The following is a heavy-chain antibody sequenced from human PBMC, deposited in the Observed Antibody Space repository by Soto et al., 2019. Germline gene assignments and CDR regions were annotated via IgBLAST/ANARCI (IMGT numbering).Heavy chain of an antibody. CDR3: ATGPGGGGY. D-gene: IGHD3-10*01. J-gene: IGHJ4*02. V-gene: IGHV3-53*01. CDR2: IYSGGYT. Sequence: EVQLVESGGGLIQPGGSLRLSCAVSGFTVSNNYMSWVRQAPGKGLEGVSVIYSGGYTAYGDSVKGRFTISRDNSKTPLYLQKNSRRPEPPAFYYWATGPGGGGYWGQGTLVTVSS. CDR1: GFTVSNNY.